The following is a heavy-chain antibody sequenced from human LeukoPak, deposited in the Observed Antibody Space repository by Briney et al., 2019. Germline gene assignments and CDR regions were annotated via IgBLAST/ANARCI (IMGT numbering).Heavy chain of an antibody. V-gene: IGHV3-11*01. Sequence: GGSLRLSCAASGFTFSDYYMSWIRQAPGKGLEWVSYISSSGSTIYYADSVKGRFTISRDNAKNSLYLQMNSLRAEDTAVYYCARDGYSGYDSDPDTYYYYYYMDVWGKGTTVTVSS. CDR3: ARDGYSGYDSDPDTYYYYYYMDV. CDR2: ISSSGSTI. CDR1: GFTFSDYY. D-gene: IGHD5-12*01. J-gene: IGHJ6*03.